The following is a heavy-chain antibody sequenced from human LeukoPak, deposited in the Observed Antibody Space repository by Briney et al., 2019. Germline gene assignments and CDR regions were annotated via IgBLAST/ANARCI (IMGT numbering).Heavy chain of an antibody. CDR3: ARGRRIAVAGTMGWFDP. V-gene: IGHV4-34*01. Sequence: SETLSLTCAVYGGSFSGYYWSWIRQPPGKGLEWIGEINHSGSTNYNPSLKSRVTISVDTSKNQFSLKLSSVTAADTAVYYCARGRRIAVAGTMGWFDPWGQGTLVTVSS. J-gene: IGHJ5*02. CDR1: GGSFSGYY. CDR2: INHSGST. D-gene: IGHD6-19*01.